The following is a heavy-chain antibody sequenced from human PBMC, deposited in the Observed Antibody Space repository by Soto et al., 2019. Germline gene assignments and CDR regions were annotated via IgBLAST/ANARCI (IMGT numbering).Heavy chain of an antibody. Sequence: SGGSLRLSCAASGFTFNNNGMHWVRQAPGKGLEWVAVIWYDGTNKYYADSVKGRFTISRDNSKNTLYLQMNRLRAEDTAVYYCARDRVQMVDGMDVWGQGTTVTVSS. CDR2: IWYDGTNK. CDR1: GFTFNNNG. J-gene: IGHJ6*02. D-gene: IGHD2-15*01. CDR3: ARDRVQMVDGMDV. V-gene: IGHV3-33*01.